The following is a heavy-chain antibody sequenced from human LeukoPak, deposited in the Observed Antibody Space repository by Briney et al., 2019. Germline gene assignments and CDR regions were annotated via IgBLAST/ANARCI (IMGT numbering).Heavy chain of an antibody. D-gene: IGHD1-26*01. CDR1: GGSITSYY. CDR2: IYYSGNT. J-gene: IGHJ4*01. V-gene: IGHV4-59*01. CDR3: AREDSGTSIDY. Sequence: SETLSLTCTVSGGSITSYYYTWIRQPPGKGLEWIGYIYYSGNTNYNPSLKSRVTMSLDMSKNPFSLRLTSVTAADTAVYYCAREDSGTSIDYWGQGTLVTVSS.